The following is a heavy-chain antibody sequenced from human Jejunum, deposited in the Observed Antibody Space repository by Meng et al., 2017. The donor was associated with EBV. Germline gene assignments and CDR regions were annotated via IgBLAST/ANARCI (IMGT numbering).Heavy chain of an antibody. CDR2: VYYSVTT. Sequence: QVELKGAGPGLVNPPEALSLICTGSGDSVSSRSYYWNWIRQAPGKGLEWIGHVYYSVTTHYNPSLQSRVSMSLDTSKNQFSLKLSSVTAADTAMYYCAEDRSAYCGGDCNPLDYWGQGTLVTVSS. J-gene: IGHJ4*02. D-gene: IGHD2-21*02. V-gene: IGHV4-61*01. CDR3: AEDRSAYCGGDCNPLDY. CDR1: GDSVSSRSYY.